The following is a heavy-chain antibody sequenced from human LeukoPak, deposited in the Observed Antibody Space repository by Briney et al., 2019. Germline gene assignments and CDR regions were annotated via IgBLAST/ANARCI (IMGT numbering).Heavy chain of an antibody. V-gene: IGHV1-69*04. Sequence: GASVKVSCKASGGTFSSYAISWVRQAPGQGLEWTGRIIPILGIANYAQKFQGRVTITADKSTSTAYMELSSLRSEDTAVYYCARVLHYYDSSGDFDYWGQGTLVTVSS. CDR3: ARVLHYYDSSGDFDY. J-gene: IGHJ4*02. CDR2: IIPILGIA. D-gene: IGHD3-22*01. CDR1: GGTFSSYA.